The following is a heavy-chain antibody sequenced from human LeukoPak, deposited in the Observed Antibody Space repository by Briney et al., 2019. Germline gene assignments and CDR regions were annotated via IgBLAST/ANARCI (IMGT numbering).Heavy chain of an antibody. J-gene: IGHJ4*02. V-gene: IGHV3-48*03. CDR2: ISSSGSTI. D-gene: IGHD3-22*01. CDR1: GFTFSSYE. CDR3: ATIYNSSGFYPSADDY. Sequence: GGSLRLSCAASGFTFSSYEMNWVRQAPGKGLEWVSYISSSGSTIYYADSVKGRFTISRDNAKNSLYLQMNSLRAEDTALYYCATIYNSSGFYPSADDYWGQGTLVTVSS.